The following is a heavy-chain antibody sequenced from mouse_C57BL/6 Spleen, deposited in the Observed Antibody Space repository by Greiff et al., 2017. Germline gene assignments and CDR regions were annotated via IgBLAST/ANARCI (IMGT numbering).Heavy chain of an antibody. CDR2: ITYDGRST. V-gene: IGHV5-16*01. CDR3: ARATYYYSSSTLDY. Sequence: EVKLVESEGGLVQPGSSMKLSCTASGFTFSDYYMAWVRQVPEKGLEWVANITYDGRSTYYLDSLTSRFIISRDNAMNILYLQMSGLKSEDTATYYGARATYYYSSSTLDYWGQGTTLTVSS. CDR1: GFTFSDYY. J-gene: IGHJ2*01. D-gene: IGHD1-1*01.